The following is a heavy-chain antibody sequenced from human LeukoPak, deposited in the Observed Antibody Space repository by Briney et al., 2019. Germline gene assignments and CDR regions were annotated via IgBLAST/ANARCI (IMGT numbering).Heavy chain of an antibody. V-gene: IGHV3-23*01. D-gene: IGHD6-19*01. J-gene: IGHJ4*02. Sequence: GGSLRLSCAASGFTFSSYAMSWVRQAPGKGLEWVSAISGSGGSTYYADSVKGRFTISRDNAKNSLYLQMNSLRAEDTAVYYCAREQWSRVAGPFDYWGQGTLVTVSS. CDR2: ISGSGGST. CDR1: GFTFSSYA. CDR3: AREQWSRVAGPFDY.